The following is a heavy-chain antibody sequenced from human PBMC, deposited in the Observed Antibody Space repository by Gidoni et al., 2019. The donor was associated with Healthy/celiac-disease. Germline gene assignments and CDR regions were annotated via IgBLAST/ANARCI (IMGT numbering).Heavy chain of an antibody. CDR3: ARDYYDSSGYYPADY. CDR1: GGTFSSYA. Sequence: QVHLVQSGAEVKKPGSSVKVSCKASGGTFSSYAISWVRQAPGQGLEWMGGIIPIFGTANYAQKFQGRVTITADESTSTAYMELSSLRSEDTAVYYCARDYYDSSGYYPADYWGQGTLVTVSS. D-gene: IGHD3-22*01. J-gene: IGHJ4*02. V-gene: IGHV1-69*01. CDR2: IIPIFGTA.